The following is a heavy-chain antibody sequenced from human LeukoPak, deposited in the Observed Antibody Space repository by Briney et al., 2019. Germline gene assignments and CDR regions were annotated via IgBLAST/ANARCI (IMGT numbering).Heavy chain of an antibody. J-gene: IGHJ4*02. V-gene: IGHV4-39*01. CDR3: ARRDIAARFDY. D-gene: IGHD6-6*01. Sequence: PSETLSLTCTVSGGSIRSSYYYWGWIRQPPGKGLEWIGSIYDSGSTYYNPSLKSRVTISVDTSKNQFSLKLNSVTAADTAVYYCARRDIAARFDYWGQGTLVTVSS. CDR2: IYDSGST. CDR1: GGSIRSSYYY.